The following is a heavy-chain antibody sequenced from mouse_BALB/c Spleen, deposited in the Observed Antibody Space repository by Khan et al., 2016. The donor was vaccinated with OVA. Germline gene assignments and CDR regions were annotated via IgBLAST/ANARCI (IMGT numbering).Heavy chain of an antibody. CDR2: KTHSGRT. Sequence: EVQLQESGPGLVKPSQSLSFTCTVTGYSITSDYAWNWMRQPPGNKQELMGYKTHSGRTSYNPSLKSRISLTRDTSNNTVYLQLNTVTTEDTATYYCSRGFWFVDVWGAGTTVTDSS. V-gene: IGHV3-2*02. CDR3: SRGFWFVDV. J-gene: IGHJ1*01. CDR1: GYSITSDYA.